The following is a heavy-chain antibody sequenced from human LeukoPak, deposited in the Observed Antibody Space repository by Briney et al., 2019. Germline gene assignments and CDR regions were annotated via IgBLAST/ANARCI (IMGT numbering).Heavy chain of an antibody. CDR3: ARGGAGYSSSWYLFGGNWFGP. CDR2: INHSGST. Sequence: SETLSLTCAVYGGSFSGYYWSWIRQPPGKGLEWIGEINHSGSTNYNPSLKSRVTISVVTSKNQFSLKLSSVTAADTAVYYCARGGAGYSSSWYLFGGNWFGPWGQGTLVTVSS. J-gene: IGHJ5*02. CDR1: GGSFSGYY. V-gene: IGHV4-34*01. D-gene: IGHD6-13*01.